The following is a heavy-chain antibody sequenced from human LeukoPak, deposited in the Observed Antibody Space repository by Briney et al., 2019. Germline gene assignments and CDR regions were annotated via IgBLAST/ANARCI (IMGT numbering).Heavy chain of an antibody. V-gene: IGHV1-2*02. CDR1: GYTFTGYY. J-gene: IGHJ5*02. Sequence: ASVKVSCKASGYTFTGYYMRWVRQAPGQGLEWMGWINPNSGGTNYAQKFQGRVTMTRDTSISTAYMELSRLRSDDTAVYYCARAYQLPRGNWFDPWGQGTLVTVSS. CDR3: ARAYQLPRGNWFDP. D-gene: IGHD2-2*01. CDR2: INPNSGGT.